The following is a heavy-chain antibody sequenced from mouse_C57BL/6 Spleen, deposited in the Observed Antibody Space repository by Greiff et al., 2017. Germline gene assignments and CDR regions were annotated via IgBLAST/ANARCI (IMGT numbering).Heavy chain of an antibody. Sequence: EVQLQQSGAELVRPGSSVKMSCKASGYTFTSYGMNWVKQRPGQGLEWIGYIYTGNGYTEYNEKFKGKATLTSDTSSSTAYMQLSSLTSEDSAIDFCAREGTAQAYYAMDYWGQGTSVTVSS. CDR2: IYTGNGYT. V-gene: IGHV1-58*01. CDR1: GYTFTSYG. CDR3: AREGTAQAYYAMDY. D-gene: IGHD3-2*02. J-gene: IGHJ4*01.